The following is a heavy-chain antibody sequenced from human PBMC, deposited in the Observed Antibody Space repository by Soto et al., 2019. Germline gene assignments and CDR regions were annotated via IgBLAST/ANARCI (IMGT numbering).Heavy chain of an antibody. Sequence: ASVKVSCKASGYTFTSYGISWVRQAPGQGLEWMGWISAYNDNTNYAQKLQGRVTMTTDASTSTAYMELRSLRSDDTAVYYCARDGAVAGASDFDYWGQGTLVTVSS. CDR1: GYTFTSYG. V-gene: IGHV1-18*01. J-gene: IGHJ4*02. CDR2: ISAYNDNT. D-gene: IGHD6-19*01. CDR3: ARDGAVAGASDFDY.